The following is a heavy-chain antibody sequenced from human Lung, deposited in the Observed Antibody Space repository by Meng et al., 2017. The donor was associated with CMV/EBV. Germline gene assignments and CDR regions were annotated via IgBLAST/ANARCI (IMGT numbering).Heavy chain of an antibody. CDR2: IYSSGRT. J-gene: IGHJ5*02. CDR1: GFTVTSYY. V-gene: IGHV3-53*01. CDR3: VRGPLLGWFDP. Sequence: EVHLEGSGGGLTQPGGSLSLSWAASGFTVTSYYMHWVRQAPGKGLEWVSVIYSSGRTYYADSVKGRFTISRDNSKNTVDLQMNTLRAEDTAIYYCVRGPLLGWFDPWGQGALVTVSS.